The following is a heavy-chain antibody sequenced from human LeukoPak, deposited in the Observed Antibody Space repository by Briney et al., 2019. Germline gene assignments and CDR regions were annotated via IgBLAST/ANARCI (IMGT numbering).Heavy chain of an antibody. CDR3: ARGGPVYYYDSSGYSHDY. D-gene: IGHD3-22*01. CDR1: GDSISSGNYY. Sequence: DPSETLSLTCTVSGDSISSGNYYWSWIRQPAGKGLEWIGRIYTSGSTNYNPSLKSRVTISVDTSKNQFSLKLTSVTAADTAVYYCARGGPVYYYDSSGYSHDYWGQGTLVTVSS. CDR2: IYTSGST. V-gene: IGHV4-61*02. J-gene: IGHJ4*02.